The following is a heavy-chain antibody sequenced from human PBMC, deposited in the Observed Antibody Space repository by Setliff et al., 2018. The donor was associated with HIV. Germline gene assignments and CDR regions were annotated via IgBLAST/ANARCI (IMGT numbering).Heavy chain of an antibody. Sequence: SETLSLTCTVYGASISNSNSYWGWIRQPPGKRLEWLGSVYQSGSTSYNPSLSSRLTISVDTSKNQVSLRLSSVTAADTGVYYCARGLGIAAAGSRRQDNWFDPWGQGTLVTVSS. CDR2: VYQSGST. D-gene: IGHD6-13*01. CDR1: GASISNSNSY. J-gene: IGHJ5*02. CDR3: ARGLGIAAAGSRRQDNWFDP. V-gene: IGHV4-39*02.